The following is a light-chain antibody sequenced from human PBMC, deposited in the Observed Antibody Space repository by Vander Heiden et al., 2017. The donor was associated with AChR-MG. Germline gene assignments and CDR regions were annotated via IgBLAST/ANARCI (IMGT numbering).Light chain of an antibody. J-gene: IGKJ1*01. CDR1: QSVSSS. V-gene: IGKV3-15*01. CDR2: GAS. CDR3: QQYRNWPPGT. Sequence: EIVMTQSPATLSVSPGERATLSCRASQSVSSSLAWYQQKPGQAPRLLISGASTRATGIPARFSGNGYGTEFTLTISSLQSEDFAVYFCQQYRNWPPGTFGQGTKVEIK.